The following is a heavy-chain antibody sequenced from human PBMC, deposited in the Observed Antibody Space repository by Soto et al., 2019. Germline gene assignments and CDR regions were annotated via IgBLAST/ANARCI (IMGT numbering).Heavy chain of an antibody. CDR2: ISSDGSSR. J-gene: IGHJ4*02. D-gene: IGHD6-19*01. CDR3: ASLYSSAWARDY. V-gene: IGHV3-74*01. Sequence: GGSLRLSCAASGFTFSSCWMHWVRQTPGKGLVWVSRISSDGSSRNYADSVKGRFTISRDNAKNTLYLQMSNLRVEDTAVYYCASLYSSAWARDYWGQGTLVTVSS. CDR1: GFTFSSCW.